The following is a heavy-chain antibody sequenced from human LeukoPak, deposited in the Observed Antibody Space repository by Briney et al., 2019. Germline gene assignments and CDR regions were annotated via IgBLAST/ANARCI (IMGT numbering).Heavy chain of an antibody. J-gene: IGHJ4*02. Sequence: GGSLRLSCAASGFTFSSYEMNWVRQAPGKGLEWVSYISSSGSTIYYADSVKGRFTISRDNSKNTLYLQMNSLRAEDTAVYYCAREDSGYGSFRGFDYWGQGTLVTVSS. CDR2: ISSSGSTI. D-gene: IGHD5-12*01. CDR3: AREDSGYGSFRGFDY. CDR1: GFTFSSYE. V-gene: IGHV3-48*03.